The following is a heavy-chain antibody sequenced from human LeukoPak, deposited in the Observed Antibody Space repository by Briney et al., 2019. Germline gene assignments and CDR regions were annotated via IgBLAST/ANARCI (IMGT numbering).Heavy chain of an antibody. D-gene: IGHD3-9*01. Sequence: RRSLRLSCAGAGFTFNNYGVHWVRQAPGKGLERVVVISYDGSIKYYADSVKGRFTISTDNSKNTLYLQMDTLRAEYSAVYYCAKVYFDILTGYYRGPNFYYWGQGILVSV. CDR2: ISYDGSIK. CDR3: AKVYFDILTGYYRGPNFYY. J-gene: IGHJ4*02. CDR1: GFTFNNYG. V-gene: IGHV3-30*18.